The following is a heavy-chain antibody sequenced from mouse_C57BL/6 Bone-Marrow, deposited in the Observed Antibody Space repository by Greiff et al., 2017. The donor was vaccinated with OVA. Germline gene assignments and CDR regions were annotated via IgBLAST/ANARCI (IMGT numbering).Heavy chain of an antibody. Sequence: VKLQESGAELVKPGASVKISCKASGYAFSSYWMNWVKQRPGKGLEWIGQIYPGDGDTNYNGKFKGKATLTADKSSSTAYMQLSSLTSEDSAVYFCARERNESMFAYWGQGTLVTVSA. CDR1: GYAFSSYW. J-gene: IGHJ3*01. CDR3: ARERNESMFAY. V-gene: IGHV1-80*01. CDR2: IYPGDGDT.